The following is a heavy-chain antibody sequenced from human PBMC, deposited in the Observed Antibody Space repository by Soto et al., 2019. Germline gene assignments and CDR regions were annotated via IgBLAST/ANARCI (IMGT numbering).Heavy chain of an antibody. CDR3: TRGPFSGYDSYFDY. J-gene: IGHJ4*02. D-gene: IGHD5-12*01. CDR2: LRLGGQAT. Sequence: QVQLVQSGAEVKKPGASVRISCQASGYTFSHYHINWVRQAPGHGLEWIGILRLGGQATTDSQKFQCRVTMTSDTSTATVYMELSSLRSDDTAVYYCTRGPFSGYDSYFDYWGQGTLITVSS. CDR1: GYTFSHYH. V-gene: IGHV1-46*03.